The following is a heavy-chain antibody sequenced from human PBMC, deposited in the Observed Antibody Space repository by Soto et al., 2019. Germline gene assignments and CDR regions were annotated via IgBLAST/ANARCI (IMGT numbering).Heavy chain of an antibody. CDR3: ARDATGDRGTFDY. D-gene: IGHD7-27*01. CDR1: GGPISSSNW. Sequence: SETLSLTCAVSGGPISSSNWWSWVRQPPGKGLEWIGEIYHSGSTNYNPSLKSRVTISVDKSKNQFSLKLSSVTAADTAVYYCARDATGDRGTFDYWGQGTLVTVSS. J-gene: IGHJ4*02. CDR2: IYHSGST. V-gene: IGHV4-4*02.